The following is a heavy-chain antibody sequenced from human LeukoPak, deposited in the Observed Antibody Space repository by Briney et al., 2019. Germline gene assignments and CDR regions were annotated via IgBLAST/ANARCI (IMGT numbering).Heavy chain of an antibody. Sequence: GGSLRLSCAASGFTFSSYWMHWVRQAPGKGLVWVSRISPDGSSALYADSVKGRFTISRDNAKNSLSLQMNSLRAEDTAVYYCARVRCSRGTCYLDYWGQGTLVTVSS. D-gene: IGHD2-15*01. CDR3: ARVRCSRGTCYLDY. CDR2: ISPDGSSA. V-gene: IGHV3-74*01. CDR1: GFTFSSYW. J-gene: IGHJ4*02.